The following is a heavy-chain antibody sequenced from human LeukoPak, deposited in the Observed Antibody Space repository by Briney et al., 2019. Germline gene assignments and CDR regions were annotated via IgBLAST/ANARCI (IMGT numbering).Heavy chain of an antibody. Sequence: GGSLRLSCAASGFTFSTYGMHWVRQAPGKGLEWVAFIRSDGSNKYYADSVKGRFTISRDNSKNTLYLQMNSLRAEDTAVYYCAKVDGYNVGYWGQGTLVTVPS. CDR2: IRSDGSNK. D-gene: IGHD5-24*01. CDR3: AKVDGYNVGY. J-gene: IGHJ4*02. CDR1: GFTFSTYG. V-gene: IGHV3-30*02.